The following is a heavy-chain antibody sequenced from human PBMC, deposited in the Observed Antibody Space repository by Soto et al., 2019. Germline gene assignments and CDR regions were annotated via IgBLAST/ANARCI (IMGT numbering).Heavy chain of an antibody. CDR2: INPSNDNT. D-gene: IGHD3-22*01. CDR3: ARDTQQDSNGYYLEWFDP. CDR1: GYTFYRYG. J-gene: IGHJ5*02. V-gene: IGHV1-18*01. Sequence: SLKVSCKASGYTFYRYGITWVRQAPGQGLEWMGWINPSNDNTNYAQKFRGRVTMTTDASTSTAHMELRSLKSDDTAVYYCARDTQQDSNGYYLEWFDPWGQGTLVTVSS.